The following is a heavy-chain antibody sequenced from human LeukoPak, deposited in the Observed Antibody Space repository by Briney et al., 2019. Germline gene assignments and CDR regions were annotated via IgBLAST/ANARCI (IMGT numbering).Heavy chain of an antibody. V-gene: IGHV4-59*01. CDR1: GVSISSYY. J-gene: IGHJ4*02. D-gene: IGHD2-15*01. CDR2: IYYSGST. Sequence: PSETLSLTCTVSGVSISSYYWSWIRQPPGKGLEWIGYIYYSGSTNYNPSLKSRVTISVDTSKNQFSLKLSSVTAADTAVYYCARGGRRFPFDYWGQGTLVTVSS. CDR3: ARGGRRFPFDY.